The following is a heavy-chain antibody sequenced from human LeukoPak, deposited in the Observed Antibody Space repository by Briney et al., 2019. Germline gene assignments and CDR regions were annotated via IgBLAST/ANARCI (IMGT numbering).Heavy chain of an antibody. CDR2: IIPIFGIT. J-gene: IGHJ6*03. Sequence: ASVKVSCKASGGTFTSYAISWVRQAPGQGLEWMEGIIPIFGITKYAQKFQGRVTITTDESTSTVYMELSSLRSEDTDVYCVRTRVLMDNYYYYMDVWGRGTTVTVSS. D-gene: IGHD3-16*01. CDR1: GGTFTSYA. CDR3: RTRVLMDNYYYYMDV. V-gene: IGHV1-69*05.